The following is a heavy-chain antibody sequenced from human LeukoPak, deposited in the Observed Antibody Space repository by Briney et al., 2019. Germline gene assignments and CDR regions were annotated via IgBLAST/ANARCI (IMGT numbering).Heavy chain of an antibody. V-gene: IGHV4-4*07. CDR2: IYTSGRT. CDR1: GGSLSRYY. J-gene: IGHJ4*02. CDR3: AREVQYSSSWVDY. Sequence: SETLSLTCTVSGGSLSRYYWSWIRQPAGKGLEWIGRIYTSGRTNYNPSLKSRVTMSVDTSKNQFSLKLSSVTAADTAVYYCAREVQYSSSWVDYWGQGTLVTVSS. D-gene: IGHD6-13*01.